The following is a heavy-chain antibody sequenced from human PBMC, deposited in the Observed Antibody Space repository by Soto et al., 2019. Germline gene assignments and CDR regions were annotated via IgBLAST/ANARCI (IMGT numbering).Heavy chain of an antibody. CDR2: MNPNNGNT. D-gene: IGHD3-3*02. CDR3: ARISGRPSNYYHLDV. Sequence: QVQLVQSGAEVKKPGTSVKVSCKTSGYTFTSCDINWVRQAPGRGLEWMGWMNPNNGNTGYAPKFQGRVTMTGDNSMSTAYMELSSLTSEDTAVYYCARISGRPSNYYHLDVWGQGTSVTVSS. V-gene: IGHV1-8*01. CDR1: GYTFTSCD. J-gene: IGHJ6*02.